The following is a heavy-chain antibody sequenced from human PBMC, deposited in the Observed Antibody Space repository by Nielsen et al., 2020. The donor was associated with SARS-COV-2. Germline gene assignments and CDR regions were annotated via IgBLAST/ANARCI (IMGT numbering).Heavy chain of an antibody. CDR3: ARVERRITIFGVVPRVDL. CDR1: GGTFSSYA. J-gene: IGHJ2*01. CDR2: ISAYNGNT. D-gene: IGHD3-3*01. V-gene: IGHV1-18*01. Sequence: ASVKVSCKASGGTFSSYAISWVRQAPGQGLEWMGWISAYNGNTNYAQKLQGRVTMTTDTSTSTAYMELRSLRSDDTAVYYCARVERRITIFGVVPRVDLWGRGTLVTVSS.